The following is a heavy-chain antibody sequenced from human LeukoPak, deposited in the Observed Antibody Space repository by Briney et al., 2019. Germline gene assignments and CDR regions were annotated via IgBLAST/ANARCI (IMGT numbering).Heavy chain of an antibody. J-gene: IGHJ6*03. CDR2: VKAVSGDT. D-gene: IGHD6-19*01. CDR3: ARSRIYSSGWEGSGYYYMDV. Sequence: ASVKVSCKASGYTFTNYAMHWVRQAPGQRLEWMGWVKAVSGDTKYSAEFQGRVTMTRDMSTSTVSMELSSLRSEDTAVYYCARSRIYSSGWEGSGYYYMDVWGKGTTVTVSS. V-gene: IGHV1-3*03. CDR1: GYTFTNYA.